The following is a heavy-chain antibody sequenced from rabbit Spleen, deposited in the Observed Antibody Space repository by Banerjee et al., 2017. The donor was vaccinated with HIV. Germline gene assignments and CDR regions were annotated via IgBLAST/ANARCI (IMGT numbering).Heavy chain of an antibody. Sequence: QSLEESGGGLVKPGASLTLTCKASGFSFNSGYDMCWVRQAPGKGLEWIACIYAGSSDSTYSATWAKGRFTLSKTSSTTVTLQMTSLTAADTATYFCARDMDDVIGWNFGWWGPGTLVTVS. D-gene: IGHD4-1*01. CDR1: GFSFNSGYD. CDR2: IYAGSSDST. J-gene: IGHJ4*01. CDR3: ARDMDDVIGWNFGW. V-gene: IGHV1S40*01.